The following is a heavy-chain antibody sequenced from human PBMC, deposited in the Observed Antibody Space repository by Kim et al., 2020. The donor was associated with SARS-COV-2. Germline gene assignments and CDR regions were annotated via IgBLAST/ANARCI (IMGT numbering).Heavy chain of an antibody. D-gene: IGHD6-19*01. CDR2: IYYSGST. V-gene: IGHV4-59*01. CDR1: GGSISSYY. J-gene: IGHJ5*02. CDR3: AKHIYSSGWLPDWFDP. Sequence: SETLSLTCTVSGGSISSYYWSWIRQPPGKGLEWIGYIYYSGSTNYNPSLKSRVTISVDTSKNQFSLKLSSVTAADTAVYYCAKHIYSSGWLPDWFDPWGQGTLVTVSS.